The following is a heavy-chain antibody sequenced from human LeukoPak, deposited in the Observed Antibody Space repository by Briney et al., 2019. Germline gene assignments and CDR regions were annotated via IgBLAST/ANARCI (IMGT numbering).Heavy chain of an antibody. Sequence: PGGSLRLSCAASGFTFSSYAMSWVRQAPGKGLEWVSSISGGGGSTYHADSVKGRFTISRDNSKNMLYLQMNSLRAEDTAVYYCAKDRYSSSWYYYFDYWGQGTLVTVSS. J-gene: IGHJ4*02. CDR2: ISGGGGST. V-gene: IGHV3-23*01. CDR3: AKDRYSSSWYYYFDY. CDR1: GFTFSSYA. D-gene: IGHD6-13*01.